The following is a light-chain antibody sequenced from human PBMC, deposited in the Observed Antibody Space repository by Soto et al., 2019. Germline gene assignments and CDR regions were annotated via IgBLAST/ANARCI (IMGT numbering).Light chain of an antibody. CDR2: KVS. CDR3: RSFAGNNNLV. J-gene: IGLJ2*01. CDR1: NSDVGGYNY. V-gene: IGLV2-8*01. Sequence: QSALTQPPSASGSPGQSVTISCTGSNSDVGGYNYVSWYQQHPGKAPKLMISKVSKRPSGVPDRFSGSKSGNTASLTVSGLQAEDGADYYCRSFAGNNNLVFGGGTKLTVL.